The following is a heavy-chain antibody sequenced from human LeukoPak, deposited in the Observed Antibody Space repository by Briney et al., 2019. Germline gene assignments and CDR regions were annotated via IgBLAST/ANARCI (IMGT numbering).Heavy chain of an antibody. CDR2: IYYSGST. J-gene: IGHJ5*02. D-gene: IGHD3-10*01. CDR1: GGSISSGGYY. CDR3: VRVAGDYYGPPRWFDP. Sequence: SETLSLTCTVSGGSISSGGYYWSWIRQHPGKGLEWIGYIYYSGSTYYNPSLKSRVTISVDTSKNQFSLKLSSVTAADTAVYYCVRVAGDYYGPPRWFDPWGQGTLVTVSS. V-gene: IGHV4-31*03.